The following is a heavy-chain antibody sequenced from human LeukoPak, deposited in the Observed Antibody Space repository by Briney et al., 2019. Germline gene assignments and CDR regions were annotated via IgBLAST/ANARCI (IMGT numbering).Heavy chain of an antibody. CDR3: TRDAGNFNDFDY. V-gene: IGHV3-30*04. CDR1: QFPFSHFA. CDR2: VSSHGNDG. D-gene: IGHD5-24*01. J-gene: IGHJ4*02. Sequence: SGRSLRLSCEVSQFPFSHFAMHWVRQAPGKGLEWVAVVSSHGNDGYYADSVKGRFTISRDNSKNTLYLQIDSLRVEDTAIYYCTRDAGNFNDFDYWGQGTLVTVSS.